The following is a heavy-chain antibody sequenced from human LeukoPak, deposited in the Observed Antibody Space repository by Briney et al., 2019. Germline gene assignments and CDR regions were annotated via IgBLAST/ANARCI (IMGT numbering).Heavy chain of an antibody. CDR2: INHSGST. V-gene: IGHV4-34*01. J-gene: IGHJ4*02. D-gene: IGHD3-22*01. Sequence: SETLSLTCAVYGGSFSGYYWSWIRQPPGKGLEWIGEINHSGSTNYNPSLKGRVTISVDTSKNQFSLKLSSVTAADTAVYYCARGYMAYYYDSRPFDYWGQGTLVTVSS. CDR3: ARGYMAYYYDSRPFDY. CDR1: GGSFSGYY.